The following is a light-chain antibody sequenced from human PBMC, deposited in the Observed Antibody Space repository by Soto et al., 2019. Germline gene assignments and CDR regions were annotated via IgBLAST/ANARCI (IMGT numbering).Light chain of an antibody. CDR2: AAS. CDR1: QSISSY. CDR3: QQSYSTPL. J-gene: IGKJ3*01. Sequence: DIQMTQSPSSLSASVGDRVTITCRASQSISSYLNWYQHKPGKAPKLLIHAASSLLSGVPSRFSGTGSGTDFTLTISSLRPEDFATYYCQQSYSTPLFGPGTKVEI. V-gene: IGKV1-39*01.